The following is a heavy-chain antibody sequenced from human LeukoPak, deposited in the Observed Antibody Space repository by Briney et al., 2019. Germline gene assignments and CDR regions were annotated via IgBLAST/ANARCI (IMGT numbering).Heavy chain of an antibody. CDR2: IYSGGVT. Sequence: PGGSLRLSCAASGFTVSSNYMSWVRQAPGKGLEWVSIIYSGGVTFYADSVKGRFTISRDNSKNTLYLQMNSLRAEDTAVYYCAKVIYGDYPYWGQGTLVTVSS. CDR3: AKVIYGDYPY. V-gene: IGHV3-53*05. J-gene: IGHJ4*02. D-gene: IGHD4-17*01. CDR1: GFTVSSNY.